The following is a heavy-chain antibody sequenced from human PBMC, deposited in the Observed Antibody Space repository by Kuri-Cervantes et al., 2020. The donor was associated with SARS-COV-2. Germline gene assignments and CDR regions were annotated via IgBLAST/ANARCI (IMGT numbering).Heavy chain of an antibody. Sequence: LRLSCAVSGGSISSGGYSWSWIRQPPGKGLEWIGYIYHSGSTYYNPSLESRVTISVDRSKNQFSLKLSSVTAADTAVYYCARTGWFGENYYGMDVWGQGTTVTVSS. CDR2: IYHSGST. J-gene: IGHJ6*02. CDR1: GGSISSGGYS. CDR3: ARTGWFGENYYGMDV. V-gene: IGHV4-30-2*01. D-gene: IGHD3-10*01.